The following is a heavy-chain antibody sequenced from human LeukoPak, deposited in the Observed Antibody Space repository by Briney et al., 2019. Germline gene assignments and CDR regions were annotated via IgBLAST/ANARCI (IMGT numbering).Heavy chain of an antibody. D-gene: IGHD6-13*01. Sequence: SETLSLSCAVYGGSFSGYYWSWIRQPPGKGLEWIGEINHSGSTNYNPSLKSRVTISVDTSKNQFSLKLSSVTAADTAVYYCARGIRKGIAAAGYWGQGTLVTVSS. CDR3: ARGIRKGIAAAGY. CDR2: INHSGST. CDR1: GGSFSGYY. V-gene: IGHV4-34*01. J-gene: IGHJ4*02.